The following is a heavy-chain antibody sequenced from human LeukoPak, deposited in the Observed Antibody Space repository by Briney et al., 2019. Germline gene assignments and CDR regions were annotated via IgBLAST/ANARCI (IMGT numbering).Heavy chain of an antibody. CDR2: IYYSGST. Sequence: SETLPLTCTVSGGSISSGGYYWSWIRQHPGKGLEWIGYIYYSGSTYYNPSLKSRVTISVDTSKNQFSLKLSSVTAADTAVYYCARCGKDGDYVQNWGQGTLVTVSS. V-gene: IGHV4-31*03. CDR3: ARCGKDGDYVQN. J-gene: IGHJ4*02. D-gene: IGHD4-17*01. CDR1: GGSISSGGYY.